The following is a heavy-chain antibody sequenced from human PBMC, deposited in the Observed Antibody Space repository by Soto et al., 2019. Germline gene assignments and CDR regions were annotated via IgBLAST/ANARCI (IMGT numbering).Heavy chain of an antibody. CDR2: INSDGSTI. D-gene: IGHD4-4*01. J-gene: IGHJ4*02. Sequence: PGGSLIVSWASSGGTFGASWMHWVRQAPGKGLVWVSHINSDGSTIVYADSVKGRFTISRDNSKNTLYLQMNSLRAEDTAVYYCARASQYYSDYWGQGTLVTVSS. CDR1: GGTFGASW. V-gene: IGHV3-74*01. CDR3: ARASQYYSDY.